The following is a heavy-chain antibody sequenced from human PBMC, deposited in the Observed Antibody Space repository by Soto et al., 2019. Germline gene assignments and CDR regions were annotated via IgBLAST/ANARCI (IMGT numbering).Heavy chain of an antibody. CDR1: GGTFSNYP. D-gene: IGHD2-21*02. Sequence: VELVQSGAEVKKPGSSVKVSCKASGGTFSNYPFIWVRQAPGQGLDWMGGIIPIFGTTDYGQRFQGRVTITADESTNTAYMELSTLRSDDTALYYCARGLYCGGGCYSHFDYWGQGTVVTVSS. V-gene: IGHV1-69*01. J-gene: IGHJ4*02. CDR3: ARGLYCGGGCYSHFDY. CDR2: IIPIFGTT.